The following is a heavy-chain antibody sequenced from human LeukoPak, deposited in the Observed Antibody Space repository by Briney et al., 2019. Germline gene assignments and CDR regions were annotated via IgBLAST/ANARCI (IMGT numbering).Heavy chain of an antibody. D-gene: IGHD5-12*01. Sequence: EASVKVSCKASGYTFTGYYVHWVRQAPGQGLEWMGWINPNSGGTNYAQKFQGRVTMTRDTSISTAYMELSRLRSDDTAVYYCAREEGIVATAFDYWGQGTLVTVSS. CDR3: AREEGIVATAFDY. CDR2: INPNSGGT. J-gene: IGHJ4*02. CDR1: GYTFTGYY. V-gene: IGHV1-2*02.